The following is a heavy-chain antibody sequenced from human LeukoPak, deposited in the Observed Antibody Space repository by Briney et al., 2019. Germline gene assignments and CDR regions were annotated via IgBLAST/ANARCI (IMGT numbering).Heavy chain of an antibody. J-gene: IGHJ4*02. CDR2: IIPIFGTA. D-gene: IGHD5-24*01. V-gene: IGHV1-69*05. CDR1: GGTFSSYA. Sequence: SVKVSCKASGGTFSSYAISWVRQALGQGLEWMGRIIPIFGTANYAQKFQGRVTITTDESTSTAYMELSSLRSEDTAVYYCAREGDGYNFDYWGQGTLVTVSS. CDR3: AREGDGYNFDY.